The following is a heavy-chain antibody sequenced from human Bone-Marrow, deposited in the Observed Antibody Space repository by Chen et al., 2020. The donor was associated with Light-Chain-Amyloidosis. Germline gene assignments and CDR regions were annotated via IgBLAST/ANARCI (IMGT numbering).Heavy chain of an antibody. Sequence: QVQLVQSGAEVKKPGASVKVSCKASGYTFTSYDINWVRQATGQGLEWMGWMNPNSGNTGYAQKCQGRVTMTRSSSISTAYMELRSLGSEDTAVYYGAGGSYGWGSYYHYYYYGMDVWRQGTTVTVSS. CDR1: GYTFTSYD. J-gene: IGHJ6*02. CDR2: MNPNSGNT. CDR3: AGGSYGWGSYYHYYYYGMDV. D-gene: IGHD3-10*01. V-gene: IGHV1-8*01.